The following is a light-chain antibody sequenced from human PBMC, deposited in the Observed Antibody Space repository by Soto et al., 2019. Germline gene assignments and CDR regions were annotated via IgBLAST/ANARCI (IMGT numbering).Light chain of an antibody. CDR1: SSNIGSNT. J-gene: IGLJ3*02. Sequence: QAVVTQPPSASGTPGQRVTISCSGSSSNIGSNTVNWYQQLPGTAPKLLIYSNNQRPSVVPHRFSGSKSGTSAPLVISGLPAEDEADYYCAACDDSLNGWVFGGGTKVTVL. CDR2: SNN. CDR3: AACDDSLNGWV. V-gene: IGLV1-44*01.